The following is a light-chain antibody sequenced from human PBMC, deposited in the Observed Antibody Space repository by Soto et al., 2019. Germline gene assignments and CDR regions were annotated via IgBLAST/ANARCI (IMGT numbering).Light chain of an antibody. V-gene: IGKV3-15*01. CDR2: GAS. J-gene: IGKJ1*01. CDR1: QTISSN. CDR3: QQDNDWPQT. Sequence: EIVMTQSPATLSVFPGETATLSCRASQTISSNLAWYQQKPGQAPRLLIYGASTRATGIPARFSGSGSGTEFTLPISSLQSEDFAPYNCQQDNDWPQTFGQGTKVEIK.